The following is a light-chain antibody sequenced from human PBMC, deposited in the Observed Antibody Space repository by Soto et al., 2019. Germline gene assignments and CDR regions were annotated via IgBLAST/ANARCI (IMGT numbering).Light chain of an antibody. CDR3: QSYDSSLRAMV. V-gene: IGLV1-40*01. Sequence: QSVLTQPPSVSGAPGQRVTISCTGSSSNIGAGYDVHWYQQLPGTAPKLLIYGNSNRPSGVPDRFSGSKSGTSASLAITGLQAEYEADYYCQSYDSSLRAMVFGGGTKVTVL. CDR2: GNS. J-gene: IGLJ2*01. CDR1: SSNIGAGYD.